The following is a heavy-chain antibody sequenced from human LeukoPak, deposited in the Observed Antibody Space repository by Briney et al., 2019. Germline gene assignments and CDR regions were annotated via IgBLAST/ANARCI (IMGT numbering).Heavy chain of an antibody. CDR2: IYYSGST. V-gene: IGHV4-61*08. CDR3: ARDDYYDSSGYSHAFDI. CDR1: GGSISSVGYY. D-gene: IGHD3-22*01. Sequence: PSETLSLTCTVSGGSISSVGYYWSWIRQHSGKGLEWIGYIYYSGSTNYNPSLKSRVTISVDTSKNQFSLKLSSVTAADTAVYYCARDDYYDSSGYSHAFDIWGQGTMVTVSS. J-gene: IGHJ3*02.